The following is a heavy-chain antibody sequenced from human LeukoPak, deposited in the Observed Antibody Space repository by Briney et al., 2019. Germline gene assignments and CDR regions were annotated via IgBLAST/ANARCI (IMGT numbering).Heavy chain of an antibody. CDR3: ARRDQAIDY. CDR1: DGSVSSVGYY. V-gene: IGHV4-39*01. CDR2: IYYSGTT. Sequence: PSETLSLTCTVSDGSVSSVGYYWGWIRQPPGKGLEWIGSIYYSGTTYYNPSLASRVTILVDTSKNQFSLRLSSVTAADTAVYYCARRDQAIDYWGQGTLVTVSS. J-gene: IGHJ4*02. D-gene: IGHD5-24*01.